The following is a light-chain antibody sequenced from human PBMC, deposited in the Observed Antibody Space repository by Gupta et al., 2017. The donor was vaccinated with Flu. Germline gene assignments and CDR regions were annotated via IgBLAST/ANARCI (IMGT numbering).Light chain of an antibody. CDR3: QQSYSTPFT. V-gene: IGKV1-39*01. Sequence: PSSLSASVGDRVTITCRASQSISSYLNWYQQKPGKAPKLLIYAASRLQSGVPSRFSGSGSGTDFTLTISSLQPEDFATYYCQQSYSTPFTFGGGTKVEIK. CDR1: QSISSY. J-gene: IGKJ4*01. CDR2: AAS.